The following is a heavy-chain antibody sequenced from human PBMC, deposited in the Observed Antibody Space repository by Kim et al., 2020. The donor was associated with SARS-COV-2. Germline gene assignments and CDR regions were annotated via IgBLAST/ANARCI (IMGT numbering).Heavy chain of an antibody. CDR1: GFTFSSYG. D-gene: IGHD3-10*01. V-gene: IGHV3-33*01. CDR3: ARDRGLGGGMYV. J-gene: IGHJ6*02. Sequence: GGSLRLSCAASGFTFSSYGMHWVRQAPGKGLEWVAVIWYDGSNKYYADSVKGRFTISRDNSKNTLYLQMNSLRAEDTAVYYCARDRGLGGGMYVWGQGTTVTVSS. CDR2: IWYDGSNK.